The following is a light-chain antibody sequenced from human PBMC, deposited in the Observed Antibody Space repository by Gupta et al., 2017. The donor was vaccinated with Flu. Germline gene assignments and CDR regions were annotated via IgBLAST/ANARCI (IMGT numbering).Light chain of an antibody. CDR3: QHYNSYSVFA. CDR2: ETS. V-gene: IGKV1-5*03. CDR1: ESVNMW. Sequence: VRLTQSPSTLSASVGDRVTITCRASESVNMWLAWYQQKPGKAPKILIYETSNLESGVPSRFSGSGSGTEFTLTISSLQPDDFATYYCQHYNSYSVFAFGPGTKVDIK. J-gene: IGKJ3*01.